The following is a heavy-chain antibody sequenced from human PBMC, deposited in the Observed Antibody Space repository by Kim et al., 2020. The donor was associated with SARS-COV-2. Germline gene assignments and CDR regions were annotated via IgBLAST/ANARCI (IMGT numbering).Heavy chain of an antibody. CDR3: ARDGGVSDCSGGSCYFPELDY. V-gene: IGHV4-39*07. J-gene: IGHJ4*02. CDR2: IYYSGST. D-gene: IGHD2-15*01. CDR1: GGSISSSSYY. Sequence: SETLSLTCTVSGGSISSSSYYWGWIRQPPGKGLEWIGSIYYSGSTYYNPSLKSRVTISVDTSKNQFSLKLSSVTAADTAVYDCARDGGVSDCSGGSCYFPELDYWGQGTLVTVSS.